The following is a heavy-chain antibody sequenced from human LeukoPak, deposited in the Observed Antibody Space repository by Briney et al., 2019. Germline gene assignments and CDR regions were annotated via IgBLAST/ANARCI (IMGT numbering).Heavy chain of an antibody. Sequence: PGGSLRLSCATSGLTFTRYAMSWVRQAPGKGLEWVSGISSSGGVTYSADSVKGRFTISRDNSKNTLYLQMDSLRPEDTAVYSCAKSGAAMVNGNDYWGQGTLVTVSS. D-gene: IGHD5-18*01. J-gene: IGHJ4*02. V-gene: IGHV3-23*01. CDR2: ISSSGGVT. CDR1: GLTFTRYA. CDR3: AKSGAAMVNGNDY.